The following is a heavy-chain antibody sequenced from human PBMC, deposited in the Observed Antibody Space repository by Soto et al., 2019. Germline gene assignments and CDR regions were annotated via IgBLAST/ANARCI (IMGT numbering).Heavy chain of an antibody. CDR2: FDPEDGET. J-gene: IGHJ6*03. Sequence: ASVKVSCKVSGYTLTELSMHWVRQAPGKGLEWMGGFDPEDGETIYAQKFQGRVTMTEDTSTDTAYMELSSLRSEDTAVYYCYVYCSSTSCYARGYYYYYMDVWGKGTAVTVSS. CDR3: YVYCSSTSCYARGYYYYYMDV. CDR1: GYTLTELS. V-gene: IGHV1-24*01. D-gene: IGHD2-2*01.